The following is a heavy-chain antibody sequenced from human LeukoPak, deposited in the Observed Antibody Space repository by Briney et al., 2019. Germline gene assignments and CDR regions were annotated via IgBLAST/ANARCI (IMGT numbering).Heavy chain of an antibody. CDR2: IKEDGGEK. J-gene: IGHJ4*02. CDR1: GFTFTGYW. CDR3: ARRKTLDY. Sequence: PGTSLRLSCAASGFTFTGYWMTWVRQAPGKRLEWVANIKEDGGEKYYVDSVKGRFTISRDSARNSLFLQMNSLRAEDTAVYYCARRKTLDYWGQGTLVTVSS. V-gene: IGHV3-7*01.